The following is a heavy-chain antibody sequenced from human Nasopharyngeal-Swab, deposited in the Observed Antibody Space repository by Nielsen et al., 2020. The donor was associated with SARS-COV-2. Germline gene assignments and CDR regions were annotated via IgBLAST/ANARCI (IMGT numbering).Heavy chain of an antibody. D-gene: IGHD3-22*01. CDR2: IWYDGSNK. Sequence: VRQAPGKGLEWVAVIWYDGSNKYYADSVKGRFTISRGNSKNTLYLQMNSLRAEDTAVYYCASSYYYDSSGYQALRSYYYYYGMDVWGQGTTVTVSS. V-gene: IGHV3-33*01. J-gene: IGHJ6*02. CDR3: ASSYYYDSSGYQALRSYYYYYGMDV.